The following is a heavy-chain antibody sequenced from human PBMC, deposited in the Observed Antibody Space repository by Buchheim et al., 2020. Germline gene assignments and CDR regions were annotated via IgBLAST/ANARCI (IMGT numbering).Heavy chain of an antibody. CDR2: ISYDGSNK. V-gene: IGHV3-30*04. CDR1: GFTFSSYA. J-gene: IGHJ6*02. Sequence: QVQLVESGGGVVQPGRSLRLSCAASGFTFSSYAMHWVRQAPGKGLEWVAVISYDGSNKYYADSVKGRFTIPRDNSKNKLYLQMNSLRAEDTAVYYCARETSGRYYYYYYGMDVWGQGTT. D-gene: IGHD2-2*01. CDR3: ARETSGRYYYYYYGMDV.